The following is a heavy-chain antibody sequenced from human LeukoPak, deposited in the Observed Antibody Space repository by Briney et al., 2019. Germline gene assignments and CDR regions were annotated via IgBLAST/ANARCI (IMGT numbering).Heavy chain of an antibody. CDR2: IIPIFGTA. J-gene: IGHJ5*02. CDR3: ARDPYCGGDCSTNNWFDP. V-gene: IGHV1-69*13. Sequence: ASVKVSCKASGYTFTSYAISWVRQAPGQGLEWMGGIIPIFGTANYAQKFQGRVTITADESTSTAYMELSSLRSEDTAVYYCARDPYCGGDCSTNNWFDPWGQGTLVTVSS. D-gene: IGHD2-21*02. CDR1: GYTFTSYA.